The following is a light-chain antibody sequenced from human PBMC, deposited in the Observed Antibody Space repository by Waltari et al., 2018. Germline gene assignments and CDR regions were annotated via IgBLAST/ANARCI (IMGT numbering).Light chain of an antibody. J-gene: IGLJ3*02. CDR3: HVWDGTTVM. CDR1: NMGGIM. Sequence: SSVLTHAPSVSVAPGQTATTTCGADNMGGIMLHWYQQRPGRAPVLVLELNSDRPSGIPDRFSGSKSGNAATLTIRRVEAGDEADYYCHVWDGTTVMFGGGTKLTVL. CDR2: LNS. V-gene: IGLV3-21*02.